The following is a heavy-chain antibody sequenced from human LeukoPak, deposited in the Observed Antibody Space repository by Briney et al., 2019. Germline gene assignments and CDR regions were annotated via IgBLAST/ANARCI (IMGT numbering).Heavy chain of an antibody. CDR2: INSDGSST. CDR3: ARDTDTVTTILDY. CDR1: GFTFSRYW. V-gene: IGHV3-74*01. D-gene: IGHD4-17*01. Sequence: GGSLNLSCAASGFTFSRYWMHWARQAPGRGRVWFSRINSDGSSTSYADSVKGRFTISRDNAKNTLYLQMNSLRAEDTAVYYCARDTDTVTTILDYWGQGTLVTVSS. J-gene: IGHJ4*02.